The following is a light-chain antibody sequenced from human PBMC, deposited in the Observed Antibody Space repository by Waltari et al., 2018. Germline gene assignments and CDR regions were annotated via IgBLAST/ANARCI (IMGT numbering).Light chain of an antibody. J-gene: IGKJ4*01. CDR1: ESVDNY. CDR3: QQGSILPLT. CDR2: DTS. V-gene: IGKV3-11*01. Sequence: EVVLTQSPVTLSLSAGERASLSCRASESVDNYLAWYQQIPGQPPRLLIYDTSNRAAGVPGRFSGSGYGTDFTLTITSLEAEDFAVYFCQQGSILPLTFGGGTRVEIK.